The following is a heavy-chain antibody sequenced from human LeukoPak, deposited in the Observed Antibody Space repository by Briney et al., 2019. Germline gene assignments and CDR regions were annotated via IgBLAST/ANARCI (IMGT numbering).Heavy chain of an antibody. CDR1: GFTFSSYA. D-gene: IGHD2-21*02. CDR3: ARGVFETDLDY. Sequence: GGSLRLSCAASGFTFSSYAMHWVRQAPGKGLEWVSYISSSSSTIYYADSVKGRFTISRDNAKNSLYLQMNSLRAEDTAVHYCARGVFETDLDYWGQGTLVTVSS. CDR2: ISSSSSTI. V-gene: IGHV3-48*04. J-gene: IGHJ4*02.